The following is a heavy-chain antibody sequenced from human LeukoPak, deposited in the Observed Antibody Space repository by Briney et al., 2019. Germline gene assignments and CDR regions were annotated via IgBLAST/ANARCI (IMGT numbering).Heavy chain of an antibody. J-gene: IGHJ5*02. CDR3: ARDSMPGIAAAGRGNWFDP. D-gene: IGHD6-13*01. V-gene: IGHV1-69*04. CDR2: IIPILGIA. Sequence: GGSVKVSCKASGGTFSSYAMSSVRQAPGQGLEWMGRIIPILGIANYAQKFQGRVTITADKSTSTASVELSSLRSEDTAVYYCARDSMPGIAAAGRGNWFDPWGQGTLVTVSS. CDR1: GGTFSSYA.